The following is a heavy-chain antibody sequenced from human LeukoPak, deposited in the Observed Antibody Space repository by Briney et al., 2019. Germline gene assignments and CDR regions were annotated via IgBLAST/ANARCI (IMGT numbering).Heavy chain of an antibody. V-gene: IGHV3-30*04. D-gene: IGHD5-24*01. CDR1: GFTFSSYA. CDR2: ISYDGSNK. Sequence: GGSLRLSCAASGFTFSSYAMHWVRQAPGKGLEWVAVISYDGSNKYYADSVKGRFTISRDNSKNTQYLQMNSLRAEDTALYYCAKDGGGWRQLSFDYWGQGTLVTVSS. J-gene: IGHJ4*02. CDR3: AKDGGGWRQLSFDY.